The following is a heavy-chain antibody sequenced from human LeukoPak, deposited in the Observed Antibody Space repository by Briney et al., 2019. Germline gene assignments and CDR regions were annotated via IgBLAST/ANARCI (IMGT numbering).Heavy chain of an antibody. D-gene: IGHD6-13*01. CDR1: GFTFSSYA. V-gene: IGHV4-59*01. CDR3: ARSGSSWYLGYYFDY. Sequence: PGGSLRLSCAASGFTFSSYAMSWLRQPPGKGLEWVGYIYYSGSTNYNPSLKSRVTISVDTSKNQFSLKLSSVTAADTAVYYCARSGSSWYLGYYFDYWGQGTLVTVSS. CDR2: IYYSGST. J-gene: IGHJ4*02.